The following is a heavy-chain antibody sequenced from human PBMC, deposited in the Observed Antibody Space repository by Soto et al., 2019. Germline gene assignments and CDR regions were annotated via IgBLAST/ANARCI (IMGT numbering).Heavy chain of an antibody. CDR1: GGSFSGYY. CDR2: INHSGST. CDR3: ARHSRSGSTIFGVVIDPIDMDV. V-gene: IGHV4-34*01. D-gene: IGHD3-3*01. J-gene: IGHJ6*02. Sequence: SETLSLTCAVYGGSFSGYYWSWIRQPPGKGLEWNGEINHSGSTNYNPSFKCRVTISVDMSKNHFSLQWSSLKASDTAMYYCARHSRSGSTIFGVVIDPIDMDVWGQGTTVTVSS.